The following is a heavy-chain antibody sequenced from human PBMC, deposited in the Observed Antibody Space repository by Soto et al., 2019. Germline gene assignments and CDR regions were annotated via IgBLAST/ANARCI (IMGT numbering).Heavy chain of an antibody. CDR3: AKGRYDFWSPYYFDS. D-gene: IGHD3-3*01. CDR1: GLNFDDFA. V-gene: IGHV3-9*01. J-gene: IGHJ4*02. Sequence: EVQLVESGGRLVQPGRSLRLSCVGTGLNFDDFAMLWVRQAPAKGLEWVSGITWNSRVLAYADSVKGRFTISRDNARNSLYLQMDSLRDEDTALYYCAKGRYDFWSPYYFDSWGQGTLVTVSS. CDR2: ITWNSRVL.